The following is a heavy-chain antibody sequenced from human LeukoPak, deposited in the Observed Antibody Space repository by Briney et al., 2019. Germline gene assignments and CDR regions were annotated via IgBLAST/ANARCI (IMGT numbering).Heavy chain of an antibody. CDR1: GFTFSDYY. CDR2: IDMSGSTI. CDR3: AKDILAAGLFFDY. J-gene: IGHJ4*02. D-gene: IGHD6-13*01. V-gene: IGHV3-11*01. Sequence: PGGALRLSGAASGFTFSDYYMGWVRQAPGKGLEWVSYIDMSGSTIFYADSVKGRFTISRDNAKNSLFLQMNNLRAEDTAVYYCAKDILAAGLFFDYWGQGALVTVSS.